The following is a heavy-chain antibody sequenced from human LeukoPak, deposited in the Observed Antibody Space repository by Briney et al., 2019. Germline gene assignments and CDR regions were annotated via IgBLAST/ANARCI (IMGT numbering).Heavy chain of an antibody. CDR2: ISAYNGNT. V-gene: IGHV1-18*01. Sequence: ASVKVSCKASGYTFTSYGISWVRQAPGQGLEWMGWISAYNGNTNYAQKLQGRVTMTTDTSTSTAYMELRSLRSDDTAVYYCARDPPWQLGRLHYYYYYMDVWGKGTTVTVSS. D-gene: IGHD6-6*01. J-gene: IGHJ6*03. CDR1: GYTFTSYG. CDR3: ARDPPWQLGRLHYYYYYMDV.